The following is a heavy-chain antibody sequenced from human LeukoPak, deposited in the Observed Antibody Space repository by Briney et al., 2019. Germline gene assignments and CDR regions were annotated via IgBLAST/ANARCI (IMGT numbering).Heavy chain of an antibody. CDR1: GGTFSSYA. Sequence: GALVKVSCKASGGTFSSYAISWVRQAPGQGLEWMGGIIPIFGTANYAQKLQGRVTITADESTSTAYMELSSLRSEDTAVYYCARERSSGWSPFDYWGQGTLVTVSS. CDR3: ARERSSGWSPFDY. J-gene: IGHJ4*02. D-gene: IGHD6-19*01. V-gene: IGHV1-69*13. CDR2: IIPIFGTA.